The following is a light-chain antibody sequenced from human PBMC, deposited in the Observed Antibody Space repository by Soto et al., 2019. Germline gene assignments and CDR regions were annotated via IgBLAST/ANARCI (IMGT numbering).Light chain of an antibody. CDR1: SGSVSTSYY. Sequence: QTVVTQEPSFSVSPGRTITLTCGWTSGSVSTSYYPSWYQLNPGQAPRTLIYGTNSRASGVPNRFSGSILGNKASLTITGDQADDESDYYCGLYMGTGISVFGGGTKLTVL. J-gene: IGLJ3*02. CDR3: GLYMGTGISV. V-gene: IGLV8-61*01. CDR2: GTN.